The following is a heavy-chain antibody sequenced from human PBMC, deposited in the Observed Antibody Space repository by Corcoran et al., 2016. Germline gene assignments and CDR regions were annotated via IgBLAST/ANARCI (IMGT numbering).Heavy chain of an antibody. CDR1: GGSISSSSYY. D-gene: IGHD3-3*01. Sequence: QLQLQESGPGLVKPSETLSLTCTVSGGSISSSSYYWGWIRQPPGKGLEWIGSIYYSGSTYYNPSLKSRVTISVDTSKNQFSLKLSSVTAADTAVYYCARPGGLITIVGAKEEWFDPWGQGTLVTVSS. V-gene: IGHV4-39*01. CDR2: IYYSGST. CDR3: ARPGGLITIVGAKEEWFDP. J-gene: IGHJ5*02.